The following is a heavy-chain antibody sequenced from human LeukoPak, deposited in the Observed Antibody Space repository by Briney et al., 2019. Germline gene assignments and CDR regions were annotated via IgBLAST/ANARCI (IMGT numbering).Heavy chain of an antibody. D-gene: IGHD3-3*01. CDR3: ARAFWSGYGMDV. CDR1: GYTFTSYY. J-gene: IGHJ6*02. V-gene: IGHV1-46*01. CDR2: INPSGGST. Sequence: ASVTVSCKASGYTFTSYYMHWVRQAPGQGLEWMGIINPSGGSTSYAQKFQGRVTMTRDTSTSTVYMELSSLRSEDTAVYYCARAFWSGYGMDVWGQGTTVTVSS.